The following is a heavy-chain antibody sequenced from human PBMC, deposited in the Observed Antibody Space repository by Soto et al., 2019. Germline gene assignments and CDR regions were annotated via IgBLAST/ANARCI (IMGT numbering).Heavy chain of an antibody. V-gene: IGHV3-30*18. Sequence: QVQLVESGGGVVQPGRSLRLSCAASGFTFSSYGVHWVRQAPNRGLEWVAVISDDGTRKHYGDSVNGRFTISRHNSQNTLYLQMNSLRDEDTGVYYCVKDRRTEAYGMEVWGQGTTVTVSS. CDR1: GFTFSSYG. CDR2: ISDDGTRK. D-gene: IGHD2-21*01. J-gene: IGHJ6*02. CDR3: VKDRRTEAYGMEV.